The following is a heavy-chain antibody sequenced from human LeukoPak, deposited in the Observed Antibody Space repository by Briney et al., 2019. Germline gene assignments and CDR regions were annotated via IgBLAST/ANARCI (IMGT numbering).Heavy chain of an antibody. CDR1: GYTFTSFP. Sequence: ASVKVSCKPSGYTFTSFPINWVRQAPGQGLEWMGWINTTTGNPTYAQGLTGQFVFSLDTSVSTAYLRITSLKAEDIGVYYCARGHDTTGYFAYWGQGSLVTVSS. CDR2: INTTTGNP. D-gene: IGHD3-9*01. CDR3: ARGHDTTGYFAY. V-gene: IGHV7-4-1*02. J-gene: IGHJ4*02.